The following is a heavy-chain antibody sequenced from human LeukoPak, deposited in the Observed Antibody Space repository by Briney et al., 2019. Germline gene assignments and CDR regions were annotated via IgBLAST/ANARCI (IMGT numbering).Heavy chain of an antibody. J-gene: IGHJ5*02. V-gene: IGHV3-48*03. CDR2: ISSSGTTI. CDR3: AGAGVGFSLDP. Sequence: GGSLRLSCAASGFTFSSSEMNWVRQTPGKGLECVSSISSSGTTIYYADSVKGRFTISRDNAKHSLYLQMNSLRAEDTAVYYCAGAGVGFSLDPWGQGTLVTVSS. CDR1: GFTFSSSE. D-gene: IGHD2-8*01.